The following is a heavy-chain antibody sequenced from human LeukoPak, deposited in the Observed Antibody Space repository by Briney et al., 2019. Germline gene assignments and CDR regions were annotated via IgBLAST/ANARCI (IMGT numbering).Heavy chain of an antibody. V-gene: IGHV4-39*07. J-gene: IGHJ6*03. Sequence: SEALSLTCTVSGGSISSSSYYWGWIRQPPGKGLEWIGSIYYSGSTYYNPSLKSRVTISLDTSRNQFSLKLNSVTAADTAVYYCARADYSSTWSHDYYYMDVWGKGTTVTVSS. CDR1: GGSISSSSYY. CDR2: IYYSGST. CDR3: ARADYSSTWSHDYYYMDV. D-gene: IGHD6-13*01.